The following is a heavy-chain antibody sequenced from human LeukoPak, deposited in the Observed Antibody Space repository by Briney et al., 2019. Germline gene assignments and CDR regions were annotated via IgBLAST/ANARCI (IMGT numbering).Heavy chain of an antibody. V-gene: IGHV4-59*01. J-gene: IGHJ5*02. CDR3: ARWRQLVLYLDP. CDR2: IYYSGST. D-gene: IGHD6-6*01. Sequence: SETLSLTCTVSGGSISSYYWSWIRQPPGKGLEWIGHIYYSGSTNYNPSLKSRVTISVDTSKNQCSLKLSSVTAADTAVYYCARWRQLVLYLDPWGQGTLVTVSS. CDR1: GGSISSYY.